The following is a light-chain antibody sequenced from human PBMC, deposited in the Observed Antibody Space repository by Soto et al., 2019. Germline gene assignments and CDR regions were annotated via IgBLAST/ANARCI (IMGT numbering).Light chain of an antibody. CDR3: QQYNNWPT. V-gene: IGKV3-15*01. J-gene: IGKJ1*01. Sequence: EIVLTQSPGTLSLSPGERATLSCRASQSVSSSYLAWYQQKPGQAPRLLIYAASARATGIPARFSGSGSGTEFPLTISSLQSEDFAIYFCQQYNNWPTFGQGTKVDIK. CDR1: QSVSSSY. CDR2: AAS.